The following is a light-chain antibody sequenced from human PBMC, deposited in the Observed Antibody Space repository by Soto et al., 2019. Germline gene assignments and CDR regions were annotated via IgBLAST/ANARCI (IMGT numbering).Light chain of an antibody. Sequence: QLVLTQSSSASASLGSSVKLTCTLSSGHSSYIIAWHQQQPGKAPRYLMKLEGSGSYNKGSGVPDRFSGSSSGADRYLTISNLQFEDEADYYCETWGSNTHVFGGGTKVTVL. CDR2: LEGSGSY. CDR3: ETWGSNTHV. V-gene: IGLV4-60*02. CDR1: SGHSSYI. J-gene: IGLJ3*02.